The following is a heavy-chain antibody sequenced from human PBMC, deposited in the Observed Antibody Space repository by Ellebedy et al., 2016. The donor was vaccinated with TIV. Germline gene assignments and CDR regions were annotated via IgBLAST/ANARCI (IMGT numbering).Heavy chain of an antibody. J-gene: IGHJ4*02. Sequence: GESLKISXAASGFTFSSYAMSWVRQAPGKGLEWVSAISGSGGSTYHADSVKGRFTISRDNSKNTLYLQMNSLRAEDTAVYYCALDWELGVTEISDYWGQGTLVTVSS. CDR1: GFTFSSYA. CDR2: ISGSGGST. D-gene: IGHD3-9*01. CDR3: ALDWELGVTEISDY. V-gene: IGHV3-23*01.